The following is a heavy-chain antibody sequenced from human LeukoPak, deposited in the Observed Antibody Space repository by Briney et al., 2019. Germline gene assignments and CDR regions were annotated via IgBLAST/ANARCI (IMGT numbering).Heavy chain of an antibody. Sequence: ASGPTLVNPTQTLTLTCTFSGFSLSTSGMCVSWIRQPPGKALEWLALIDWDDDKYYSSSVKTGLTISKDTSKNQVVLTMTNMDPMDTGTYYCARSLESGGGNCYSEFDYWGQGTRVTVSS. V-gene: IGHV2-70*01. CDR3: ARSLESGGGNCYSEFDY. CDR2: IDWDDDK. D-gene: IGHD2-15*01. CDR1: GFSLSTSGMC. J-gene: IGHJ4*02.